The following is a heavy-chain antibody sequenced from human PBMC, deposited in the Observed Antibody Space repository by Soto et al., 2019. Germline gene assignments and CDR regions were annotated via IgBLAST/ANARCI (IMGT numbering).Heavy chain of an antibody. V-gene: IGHV3-23*01. D-gene: IGHD6-13*01. CDR2: ISGSGGST. CDR1: GFTFSSYA. Sequence: GGSLRLSCAASGFTFSSYAMSWVRQAPGKGLEWVSAISGSGGSTYYADSVKGRFTISRDNSKNTLYLQMNSLRAEDTAVYYCAKSNVNIAAAAPDAFDIWGQGTMVTVS. J-gene: IGHJ3*02. CDR3: AKSNVNIAAAAPDAFDI.